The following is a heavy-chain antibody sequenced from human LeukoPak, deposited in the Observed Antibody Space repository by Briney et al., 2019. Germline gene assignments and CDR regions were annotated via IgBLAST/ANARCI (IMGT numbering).Heavy chain of an antibody. V-gene: IGHV3-33*06. CDR1: GFTFKNYG. J-gene: IGHJ5*02. D-gene: IGHD2-21*01. Sequence: PGRSLRLSCAASGFTFKNYGMHWVRQAPGEGLEWLAVIYNDGSNSLYADSVKGRFTISRDNSKNTVYLQVSSLRVEDTAVYYCAKGGSGAYYSLLDLWGQGTLVIVSS. CDR3: AKGGSGAYYSLLDL. CDR2: IYNDGSNS.